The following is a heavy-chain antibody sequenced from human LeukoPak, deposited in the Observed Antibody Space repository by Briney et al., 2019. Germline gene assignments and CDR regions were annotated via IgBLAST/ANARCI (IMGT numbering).Heavy chain of an antibody. Sequence: SETLSLTCSVSCGSISGDGYHWGWIRRPPGKGLEWIGSIHYSGSTCYKTSLKSRVTIDVDTSKNQFSLKLSSVTAADTAVYYCARTSHSGYMVRGVLYYGMDVWGQGTTVTVSS. V-gene: IGHV4-39*01. CDR2: IHYSGST. CDR1: CGSISGDGYH. J-gene: IGHJ6*02. CDR3: ARTSHSGYMVRGVLYYGMDV. D-gene: IGHD3-10*01.